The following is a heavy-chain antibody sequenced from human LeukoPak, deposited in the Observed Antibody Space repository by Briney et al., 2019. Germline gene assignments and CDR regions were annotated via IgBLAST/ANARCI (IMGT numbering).Heavy chain of an antibody. D-gene: IGHD1-7*01. CDR2: INPNGGST. CDR3: ARGWIDWNYAGGWFDP. CDR1: GYTFTSYY. Sequence: ASVKVSCKASGYTFTSYYMHWVRQAPGQGLEWMGIINPNGGSTSYAQKFQGRVTMTRDTSTSTVYMELSSLRSEDTAVYYCARGWIDWNYAGGWFDPWGQGTLVTVSS. J-gene: IGHJ5*02. V-gene: IGHV1-46*01.